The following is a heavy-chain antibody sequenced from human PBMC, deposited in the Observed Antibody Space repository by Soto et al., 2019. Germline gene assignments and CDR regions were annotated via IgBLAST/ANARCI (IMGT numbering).Heavy chain of an antibody. CDR2: MNPNSGNT. Sequence: ASVKVSCKASGYTFTSYDINRVRQATGQGLEWMGWMNPNSGNTGYAQKFQGRVTMTRNTSISTAYMELSSLRSEDTAVYYCARAPTVDYYYYGMDVWGQGTTVTVSS. V-gene: IGHV1-8*01. CDR1: GYTFTSYD. CDR3: ARAPTVDYYYYGMDV. J-gene: IGHJ6*02. D-gene: IGHD4-17*01.